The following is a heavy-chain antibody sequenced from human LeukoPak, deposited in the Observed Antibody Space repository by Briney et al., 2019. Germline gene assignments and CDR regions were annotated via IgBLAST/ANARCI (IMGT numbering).Heavy chain of an antibody. Sequence: PGGSLRLSCAASGFTFSSYAMSWVRQAPGKGLEWVSAISGSGGSTYYADSVKGRFTISRDNSKNTLYLQMNSLRAEDTAVYYCARYYDILTGYFDYWGQGTLVTVSS. CDR3: ARYYDILTGYFDY. J-gene: IGHJ4*02. CDR1: GFTFSSYA. CDR2: ISGSGGST. D-gene: IGHD3-9*01. V-gene: IGHV3-23*01.